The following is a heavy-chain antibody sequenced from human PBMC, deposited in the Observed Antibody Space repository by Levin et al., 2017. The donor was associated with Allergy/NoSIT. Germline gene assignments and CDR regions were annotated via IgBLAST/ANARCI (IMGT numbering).Heavy chain of an antibody. J-gene: IGHJ4*02. CDR3: ARVQYPEGGWRGPLVY. CDR1: GYTFTSYA. Sequence: ASVKVSCKASGYTFTSYAMHWVRQAPGQRLEWMGWINAGNGNTKYSQKFQGRVTITRDTSASTAYMELSSLRSEDTAVYYCARVQYPEGGWRGPLVYWGQGTLVTVSS. CDR2: INAGNGNT. D-gene: IGHD6-19*01. V-gene: IGHV1-3*01.